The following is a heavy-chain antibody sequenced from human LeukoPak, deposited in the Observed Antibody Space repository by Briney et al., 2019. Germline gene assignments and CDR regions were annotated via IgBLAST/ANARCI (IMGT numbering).Heavy chain of an antibody. Sequence: SVKVSCKASGGTFISYAISWVRQAPGQGLEWMGGIIPIFGTANYAQKFQGRVTITADESTSTAYMELSSLRSEDTAVYYCASSPQSLIAAAGTEYFQHWGQGTLVTVSS. CDR3: ASSPQSLIAAAGTEYFQH. V-gene: IGHV1-69*13. CDR2: IIPIFGTA. CDR1: GGTFISYA. J-gene: IGHJ1*01. D-gene: IGHD6-13*01.